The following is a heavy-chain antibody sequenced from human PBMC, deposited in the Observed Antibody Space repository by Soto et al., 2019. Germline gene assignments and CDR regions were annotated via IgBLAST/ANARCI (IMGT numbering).Heavy chain of an antibody. CDR3: AAVPVLRFLKWLPAYFDY. CDR1: GFMFTSPA. D-gene: IGHD3-3*01. V-gene: IGHV1-58*01. CDR2: LVVGSGNT. Sequence: SWKVSCKTFGFMFTSPAVQWGRQARGQRLEWIGWLVVGSGNTHYAQHFQERVTLTRDMSTGTAYMELSSLRSEDTAVYYCAAVPVLRFLKWLPAYFDYWGQGTLVTVSS. J-gene: IGHJ4*02.